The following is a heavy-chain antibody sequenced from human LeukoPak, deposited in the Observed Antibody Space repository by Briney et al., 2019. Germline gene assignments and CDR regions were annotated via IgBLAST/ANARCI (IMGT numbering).Heavy chain of an antibody. J-gene: IGHJ2*01. D-gene: IGHD7-27*01. V-gene: IGHV3-74*01. CDR2: IDGDGGNP. CDR3: TRDSGAERRYFDL. Sequence: GSLRLSCVASGFTFNTYLMDWVRQAPGKGPVWVSRIDGDGGNPSYADSVKGRFTISRDNAKNTLYLQMNSLRAEDTAVYYCTRDSGAERRYFDLWGRGTLVTVSS. CDR1: GFTFNTYL.